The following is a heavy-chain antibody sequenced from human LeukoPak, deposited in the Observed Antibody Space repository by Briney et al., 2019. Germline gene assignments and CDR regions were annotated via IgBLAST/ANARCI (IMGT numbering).Heavy chain of an antibody. Sequence: ASVKVSCKASGGTFSSYAISWVRQAPGQGLEWMGRIIPILGIANYAQKFQGRVTITADKSTSTAYMELSSLRSEDTAVYYCARDLRAVAGDGTIDYWGQGTLVTVSS. V-gene: IGHV1-69*04. J-gene: IGHJ4*02. CDR1: GGTFSSYA. CDR3: ARDLRAVAGDGTIDY. CDR2: IIPILGIA. D-gene: IGHD6-19*01.